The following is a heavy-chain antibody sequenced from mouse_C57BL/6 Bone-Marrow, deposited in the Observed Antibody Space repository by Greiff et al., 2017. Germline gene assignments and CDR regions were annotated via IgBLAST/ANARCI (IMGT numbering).Heavy chain of an antibody. J-gene: IGHJ2*01. D-gene: IGHD2-2*01. CDR3: TSMVTTAD. V-gene: IGHV14-1*01. CDR1: GFNIKDYY. Sequence: VQLQQSGAELVRPGASVKLSCTASGFNIKDYYMHWVKQRPEQGLEWIGRIDPADGDTEYAPKFQGKATMTADTSSNTAYLQRSSLTSEDTAVYYCTSMVTTADWGKGTTLTVSS. CDR2: IDPADGDT.